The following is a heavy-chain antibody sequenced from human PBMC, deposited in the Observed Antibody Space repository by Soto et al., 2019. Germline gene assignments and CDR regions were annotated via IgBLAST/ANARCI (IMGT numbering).Heavy chain of an antibody. CDR3: AKDLGAARQGYYYYYGMDV. D-gene: IGHD6-6*01. CDR1: GFTFSSYA. Sequence: GSLRLSCAASGFTFSSYAMSWVRQAPGKGLEWVSAISGSGGSTYYADSVKGRFTISRDNSKNTLYLQMNSLRAEDTAVYYCAKDLGAARQGYYYYYGMDVWGQGTTVTVSS. CDR2: ISGSGGST. V-gene: IGHV3-23*01. J-gene: IGHJ6*02.